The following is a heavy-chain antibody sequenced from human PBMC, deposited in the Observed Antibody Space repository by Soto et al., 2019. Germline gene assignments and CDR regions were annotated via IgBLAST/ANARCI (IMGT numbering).Heavy chain of an antibody. D-gene: IGHD4-17*01. J-gene: IGHJ4*02. CDR2: IYYSGST. CDR1: GASINSGDYY. Sequence: SETLSLTCTVSGASINSGDYYWSWIRQPPGKGLEWIGHIYYSGSTYYNPSLKSRLTISVDTSKNKFSLKLNSVTAADTAVYYCARGNYSDYRSSFDFWGQGALVTVSS. V-gene: IGHV4-30-4*01. CDR3: ARGNYSDYRSSFDF.